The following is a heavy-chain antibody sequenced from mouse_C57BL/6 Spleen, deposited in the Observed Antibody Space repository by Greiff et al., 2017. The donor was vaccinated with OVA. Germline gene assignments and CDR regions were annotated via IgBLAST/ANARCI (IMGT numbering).Heavy chain of an antibody. Sequence: QVQLQQSGPELVKPGASVKISCKASGYAFSSSWMNWVKQRPGKGLEWIGRIYPGDGDTNYNGKFKGKATLTADKSSSTAYMQLSSLTSEDSAVYFCASLSSSYYAMDYWGQGTSVTVSS. CDR3: ASLSSSYYAMDY. CDR1: GYAFSSSW. D-gene: IGHD1-1*01. J-gene: IGHJ4*01. CDR2: IYPGDGDT. V-gene: IGHV1-82*01.